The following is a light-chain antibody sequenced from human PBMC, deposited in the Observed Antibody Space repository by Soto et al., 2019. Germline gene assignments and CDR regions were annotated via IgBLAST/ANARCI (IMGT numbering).Light chain of an antibody. CDR1: QSLVHSDGKTF. V-gene: IGKV2-30*02. J-gene: IGKJ1*01. Sequence: DVVMTQYPLSLPVTLGQPASISCQSSQSLVHSDGKTFLSWFQQRPGQSPRRLIYKVSNRDSVVPARFSGSGSGTDFTLKISRVETEDVGVEYCMEGTPWPPTLGQGTKVEIK. CDR3: MEGTPWPPT. CDR2: KVS.